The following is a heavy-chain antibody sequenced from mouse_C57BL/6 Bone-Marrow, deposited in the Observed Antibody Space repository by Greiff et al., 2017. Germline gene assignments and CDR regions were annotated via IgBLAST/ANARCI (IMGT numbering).Heavy chain of an antibody. Sequence: QVQLQQSGAELMKPGASVKLSCKATGYTFTGYWIEWVKQRPGHGLEWIGAILPGSGCTNYNEKFKGKATFTADTSSNTAYMQLSSLTTEDSAIYYCARFPNYYYGSRGVWGTGTTVTVYS. D-gene: IGHD1-1*01. J-gene: IGHJ1*03. CDR2: ILPGSGCT. V-gene: IGHV1-9*01. CDR3: ARFPNYYYGSRGV. CDR1: GYTFTGYW.